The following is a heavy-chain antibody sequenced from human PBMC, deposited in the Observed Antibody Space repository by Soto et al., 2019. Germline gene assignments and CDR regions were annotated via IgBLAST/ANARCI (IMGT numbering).Heavy chain of an antibody. CDR1: GFTFSSNG. Sequence: QVQLVESGGGVVQPGRSLRLSCAASGFTFSSNGMHWVRRAPGKGLEWVAVIWSDGSEKYYADSVKGRFSIYIDNSKNTLYLNMDSLRAEDTAVYYCARDFGRFNFGSAYFVYWGQGTLVTVSS. CDR3: ARDFGRFNFGSAYFVY. D-gene: IGHD3-10*01. V-gene: IGHV3-33*01. J-gene: IGHJ4*02. CDR2: IWSDGSEK.